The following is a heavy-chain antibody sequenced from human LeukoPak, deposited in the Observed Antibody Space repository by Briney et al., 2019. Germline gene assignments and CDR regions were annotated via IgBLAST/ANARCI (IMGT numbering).Heavy chain of an antibody. V-gene: IGHV1-2*02. CDR3: ARVLIPTLVTSNFDY. CDR2: INTNNGAT. CDR1: GYTFTDYH. D-gene: IGHD2-21*02. J-gene: IGHJ4*02. Sequence: ASVKVSCRASGYTFTDYHLYWVRQAPGQGLEWMGWINTNNGATHYAQKFQGRVTLTRDTSISTAYMDLSRLTSDDTAVYYCARVLIPTLVTSNFDYWGQGTLVTVSS.